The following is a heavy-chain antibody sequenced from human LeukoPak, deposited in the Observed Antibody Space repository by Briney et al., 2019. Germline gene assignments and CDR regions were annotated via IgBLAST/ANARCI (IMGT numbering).Heavy chain of an antibody. V-gene: IGHV4-31*03. D-gene: IGHD3-9*01. CDR2: ISDRGRT. Sequence: NASETLSPTCTVSGGSVSSGGYYWSWIRQHPQKGLEWIGYISDRGRTYYNPSLMSRLTISLDTSKNQFSLRLTSVTAADTAVYYCARDDFEYSVHYGMDVWGQGTTVTVSS. CDR1: GGSVSSGGYY. J-gene: IGHJ6*02. CDR3: ARDDFEYSVHYGMDV.